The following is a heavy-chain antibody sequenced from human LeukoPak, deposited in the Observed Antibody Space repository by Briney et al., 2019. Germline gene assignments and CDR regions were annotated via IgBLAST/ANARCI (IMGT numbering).Heavy chain of an antibody. J-gene: IGHJ6*02. V-gene: IGHV4-39*02. CDR3: ARFSNSSSHYGMDV. CDR1: GASVSSSTYY. D-gene: IGHD3-22*01. Sequence: KSSETLSLTCTVSGASVSSSTYYWGWIRQPPGKGLEWIGSVYYTGSTYYNPSLESRVTMSADTSTNHFSLKLSSVTAADTAVYYCARFSNSSSHYGMDVWGQGTTVTVSS. CDR2: VYYTGST.